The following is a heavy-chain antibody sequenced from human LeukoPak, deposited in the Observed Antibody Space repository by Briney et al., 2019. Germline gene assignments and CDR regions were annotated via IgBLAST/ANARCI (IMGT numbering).Heavy chain of an antibody. V-gene: IGHV2-5*02. Sequence: SGPTLVKPTQTLTLTCTFSGFSLSTSGVGVGWIRQPPGKALEWLALIYWDDDKRYSPSLKSRLTITKDTSKNQVVLTMTNMDPVDTATYYCAHSPSDVLLWFREFGWFDPWGQGTLVTVSS. J-gene: IGHJ5*02. D-gene: IGHD3-10*01. CDR3: AHSPSDVLLWFREFGWFDP. CDR1: GFSLSTSGVG. CDR2: IYWDDDK.